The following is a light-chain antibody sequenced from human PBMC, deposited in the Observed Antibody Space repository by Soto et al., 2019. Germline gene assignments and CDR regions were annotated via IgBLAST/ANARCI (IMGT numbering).Light chain of an antibody. Sequence: QSALTQPASVSGSPGQSITISCTGTSSDVGGYNYVSWYQQHPGKAPKLMMYEVSNRPSGVSNCFSGSKSGNTASLTISGLQAEDEADYYCSSYTSSSPYVFGTGTKLTVL. J-gene: IGLJ1*01. CDR2: EVS. CDR3: SSYTSSSPYV. V-gene: IGLV2-14*01. CDR1: SSDVGGYNY.